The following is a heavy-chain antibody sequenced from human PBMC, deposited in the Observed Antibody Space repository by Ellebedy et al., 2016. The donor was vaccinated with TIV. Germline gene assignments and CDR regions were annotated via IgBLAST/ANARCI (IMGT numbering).Heavy chain of an antibody. J-gene: IGHJ4*02. D-gene: IGHD1-26*01. Sequence: AASVKVSCKASGYTFTSYGISWVRQAPGQGLEWMGWISNYNRNTNYAQKFQGRVTMTTDTSTSTVYMELRNLRSDDTAVYYCARYSGSFRAFDYWGQGTLVTVSS. V-gene: IGHV1-18*01. CDR3: ARYSGSFRAFDY. CDR2: ISNYNRNT. CDR1: GYTFTSYG.